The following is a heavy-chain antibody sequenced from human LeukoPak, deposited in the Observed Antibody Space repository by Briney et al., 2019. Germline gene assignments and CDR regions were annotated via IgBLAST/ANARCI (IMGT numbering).Heavy chain of an antibody. Sequence: GPLRLSCAASGFTFSSFGMHWVRQAPGKGLEWVAVIWSDGSSKYYADSVKGRFTISRDNSKNTLYLQMNSLRAEDTAVYYCAKNMGRWLHTFDYWGQGTLVTVSS. J-gene: IGHJ4*02. CDR1: GFTFSSFG. V-gene: IGHV3-33*06. D-gene: IGHD5-24*01. CDR3: AKNMGRWLHTFDY. CDR2: IWSDGSSK.